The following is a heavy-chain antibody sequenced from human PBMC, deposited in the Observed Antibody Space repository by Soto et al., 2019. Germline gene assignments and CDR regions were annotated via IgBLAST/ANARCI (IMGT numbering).Heavy chain of an antibody. V-gene: IGHV1-18*01. J-gene: IGHJ6*02. CDR2: ISAYNGNT. Sequence: ASAKVSCKASGYTFTSYGISWVRQAPGQGLEWMGWISAYNGNTNYAQKLQGRVTMTTDTSTSPAYIQRRSLRSDVTSVYYCPRAKQLSFLYYYGMYVWGQGATVTVS. CDR3: PRAKQLSFLYYYGMYV. D-gene: IGHD1-1*01. CDR1: GYTFTSYG.